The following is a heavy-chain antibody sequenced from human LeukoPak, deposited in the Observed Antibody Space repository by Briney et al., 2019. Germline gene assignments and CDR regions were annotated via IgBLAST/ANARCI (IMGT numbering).Heavy chain of an antibody. Sequence: PGGSLRLSCAASGFTFSSYSMNWVRQAPGKGLEWVSSISSSSSYIYYADSVKGRFTISRDNAKNSLYLQMNSLRADDTAVYYCARQTYYDYVWGSFLETPYFDYWGQGTLVTVSS. V-gene: IGHV3-21*04. CDR2: ISSSSSYI. CDR1: GFTFSSYS. CDR3: ARQTYYDYVWGSFLETPYFDY. J-gene: IGHJ4*02. D-gene: IGHD3-16*01.